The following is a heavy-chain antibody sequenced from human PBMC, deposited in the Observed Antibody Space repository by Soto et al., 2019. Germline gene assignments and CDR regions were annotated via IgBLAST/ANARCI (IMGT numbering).Heavy chain of an antibody. CDR1: GFTFSSYW. D-gene: IGHD5-12*01. CDR2: IKQDGGEK. J-gene: IGHJ4*02. Sequence: GGSLRLSCAASGFTFSSYWMSWVRQAPGKGLEWVANIKQDGGEKYYVDSVKGRFTISRDNSKNSLYLQINSLRAEDTAVYYCARDAVLDIVDTAFDYWGQGTLVTVSS. CDR3: ARDAVLDIVDTAFDY. V-gene: IGHV3-7*03.